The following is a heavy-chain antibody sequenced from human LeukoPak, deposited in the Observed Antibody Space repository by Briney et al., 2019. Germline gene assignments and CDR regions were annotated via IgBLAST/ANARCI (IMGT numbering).Heavy chain of an antibody. CDR2: INPNSGGT. CDR1: GYTFTGYY. D-gene: IGHD6-13*01. V-gene: IGHV1-2*02. J-gene: IGHJ4*02. Sequence: ASVKVSCKASGYTFTGYYMHWVRQAPGQGLEWMGWINPNSGGTNYAQKFQGRVTMTRDTSISTAYMELSGLRSDDTAVYYCARVPEKGQLVFDYWGQGTLVTVSS. CDR3: ARVPEKGQLVFDY.